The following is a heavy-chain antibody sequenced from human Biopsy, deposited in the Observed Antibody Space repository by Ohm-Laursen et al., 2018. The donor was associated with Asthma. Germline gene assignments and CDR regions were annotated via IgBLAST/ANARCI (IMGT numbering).Heavy chain of an antibody. V-gene: IGHV1-69*01. CDR2: LIPVLGTP. CDR3: ARGYSGSDRIVYYYSGLEV. D-gene: IGHD5-12*01. Sequence: SSVKVSCKASGGTFSRYAISRVRQAPGQGLEWMGGLIPVLGTPDHAQMFEGRVTITADESTSTAYMELSSLSSEDTAVYYCARGYSGSDRIVYYYSGLEVWGQGTTVTVSS. CDR1: GGTFSRYA. J-gene: IGHJ6*02.